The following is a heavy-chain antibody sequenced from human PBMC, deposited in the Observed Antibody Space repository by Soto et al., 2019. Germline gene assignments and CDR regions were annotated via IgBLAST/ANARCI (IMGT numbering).Heavy chain of an antibody. CDR2: INFSGTT. V-gene: IGHV4-59*08. CDR3: ARHNYGSGSTYFDY. CDR1: SDSIATYY. D-gene: IGHD3-10*01. Sequence: PSETLSLTCAVSSDSIATYYWSWIRQPPGKGLEWIGYINFSGTTNYNPSLKSRVTISVDTSKNQFSLKLNSMTAADTAVYYCARHNYGSGSTYFDYWGQGTLVTVSS. J-gene: IGHJ4*02.